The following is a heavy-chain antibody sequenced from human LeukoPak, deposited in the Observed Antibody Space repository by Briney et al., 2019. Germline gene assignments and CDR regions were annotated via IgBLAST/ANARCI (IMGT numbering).Heavy chain of an antibody. Sequence: GGSLRLSCAGSGFTFSGYSMHWVRQAPGKGLEWVAYISTSGSSAYYTDSVQGRFTISRDNAKNSLYLQMNTLRAEDTAVYYCARDKGDYYYYHMDVWGKGTTVTVSS. CDR1: GFTFSGYS. J-gene: IGHJ6*03. CDR2: ISTSGSSA. CDR3: ARDKGDYYYYHMDV. V-gene: IGHV3-48*01. D-gene: IGHD3-10*01.